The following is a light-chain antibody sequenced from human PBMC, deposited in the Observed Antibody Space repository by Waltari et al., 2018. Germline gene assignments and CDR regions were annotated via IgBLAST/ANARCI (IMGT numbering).Light chain of an antibody. J-gene: IGLJ1*01. CDR2: DVN. V-gene: IGLV2-14*03. CDR1: SSDVGGYNY. CDR3: SSYTSSNTLYV. Sequence: QSALTQPASVSGSPGQSITISCTGTSSDVGGYNYVSWYQHHPGKAPKLMIYDVNKRPSGFSTRFSGSKSGNPASLPISGLQAEDEADYYCSSYTSSNTLYVFGTGTEVTVL.